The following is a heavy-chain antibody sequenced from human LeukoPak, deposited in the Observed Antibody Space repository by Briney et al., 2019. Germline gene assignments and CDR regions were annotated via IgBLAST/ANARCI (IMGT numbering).Heavy chain of an antibody. CDR1: GFTFSNYW. CDR3: IRDFRSADL. CDR2: IYVDGRTT. Sequence: GGSLRLSCVASGFTFSNYWMHWVRQPPGKGLVWVSRIYVDGRTTNYADSVKGRFTISRNNAKNTVYLEMNSLSVEDTATYYCIRDFRSADLWGQGTLVTVTS. J-gene: IGHJ5*02. V-gene: IGHV3-74*01.